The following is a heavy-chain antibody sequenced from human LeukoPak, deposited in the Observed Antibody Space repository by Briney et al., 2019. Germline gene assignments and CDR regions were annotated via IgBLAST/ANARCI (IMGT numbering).Heavy chain of an antibody. V-gene: IGHV1-8*01. CDR3: ARVPTTVTTNYYYYYGMDV. CDR2: MNPNSGNT. J-gene: IGHJ6*02. CDR1: GYTFTSYD. D-gene: IGHD4-17*01. Sequence: ASVKVSCKASGYTFTSYDINWVRQATGQGLEWMGWMNPNSGNTGYAQKFQGRVTMTRNTSISTAYMELSSLRSEDTAVYYCARVPTTVTTNYYYYYGMDVWGQGTTVTVSS.